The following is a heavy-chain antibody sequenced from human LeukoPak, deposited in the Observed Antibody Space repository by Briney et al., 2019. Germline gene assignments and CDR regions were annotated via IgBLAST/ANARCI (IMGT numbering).Heavy chain of an antibody. D-gene: IGHD3-22*01. Sequence: SQTLSLTCTVSGGSISSGDYYWSWIRQPPGKGLEWIGYIYYGGSTYYNPSLKSRVTISVDTSKNQFSLKLSSVTAADTAVYYCARDPGGRYYDSSGFRYNWFDPWGQGTLVTVSS. CDR1: GGSISSGDYY. CDR3: ARDPGGRYYDSSGFRYNWFDP. CDR2: IYYGGST. V-gene: IGHV4-30-4*01. J-gene: IGHJ5*02.